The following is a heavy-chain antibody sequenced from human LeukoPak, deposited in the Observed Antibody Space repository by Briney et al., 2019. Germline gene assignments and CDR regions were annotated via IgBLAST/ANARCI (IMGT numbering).Heavy chain of an antibody. V-gene: IGHV3-23*01. J-gene: IGHJ4*02. CDR2: IGARGDVT. CDR3: AKVHYTASFPGSFPGRNYFDS. Sequence: PGGSLRLSCTVSGFSFSGYGMSWVRQAPGKGPEWVSSIGARGDVTYSADSVKGRFTISRDNSKRTLFLQMNSLRAEDTAVYYCAKVHYTASFPGSFPGRNYFDSWGQGSLVTV. CDR1: GFSFSGYG. D-gene: IGHD1-26*01.